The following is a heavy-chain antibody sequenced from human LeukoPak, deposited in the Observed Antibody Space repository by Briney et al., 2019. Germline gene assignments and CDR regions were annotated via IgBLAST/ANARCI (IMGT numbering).Heavy chain of an antibody. CDR3: ARGRYYYDSSGYGKAFDP. Sequence: SETLSLTCTVSGGSISSYYWSWIRQPAGKGLEWIGRIYTSGSTNYNPSLKSRVTMSVDTSKNQFSLKLSSVTAADTAVYYCARGRYYYDSSGYGKAFDPWGQGTLVTVSS. D-gene: IGHD3-22*01. CDR1: GGSISSYY. CDR2: IYTSGST. V-gene: IGHV4-4*07. J-gene: IGHJ5*02.